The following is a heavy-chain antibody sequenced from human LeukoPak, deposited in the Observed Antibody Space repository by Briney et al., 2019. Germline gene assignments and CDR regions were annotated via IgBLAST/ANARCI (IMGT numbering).Heavy chain of an antibody. D-gene: IGHD1-14*01. J-gene: IGHJ3*02. CDR3: ARGGEPAGFDI. V-gene: IGHV3-74*01. CDR1: GFTFSSYW. CDR2: IYTDGSST. Sequence: GESLRLSCAASGFTFSSYWMFWVRQAPGKGLVWVSHIYTDGSSTTYADSVKGRFTISRDNAKNTLYLQMNRLRAEDTAVYYCARGGEPAGFDIWGQGTMVTVS.